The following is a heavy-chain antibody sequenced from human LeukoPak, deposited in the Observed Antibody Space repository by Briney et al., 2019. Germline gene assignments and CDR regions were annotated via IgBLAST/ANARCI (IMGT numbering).Heavy chain of an antibody. J-gene: IGHJ5*02. V-gene: IGHV3-21*01. D-gene: IGHD2-2*02. CDR1: GFTFSSYS. CDR3: ARGVVPAAIGTYNWFDP. CDR2: ISSSSSYM. Sequence: PGGSLRLSCAASGFTFSSYSMNWVRQAPGKGLEWVSSISSSSSYMYYADSVKGRFTISRDNAKNSLYLQMNSLRAEDTAVYYCARGVVPAAIGTYNWFDPWGQGTLVTVSS.